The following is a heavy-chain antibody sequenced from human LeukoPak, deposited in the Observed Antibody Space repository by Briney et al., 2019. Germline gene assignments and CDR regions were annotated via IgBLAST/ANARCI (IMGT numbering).Heavy chain of an antibody. D-gene: IGHD5-18*01. J-gene: IGHJ5*02. V-gene: IGHV1-2*04. CDR3: ARAGYSYGPGAPNWFDP. Sequence: ASVKVSCKASGYTFTGYYMHWVRQAPGQGLEWMGWINPNSGGTNNAQKFQGWVTMTRDTSISTAYMELSRLRSDDTAVYYCARAGYSYGPGAPNWFDPWGQGTLVTVSS. CDR1: GYTFTGYY. CDR2: INPNSGGT.